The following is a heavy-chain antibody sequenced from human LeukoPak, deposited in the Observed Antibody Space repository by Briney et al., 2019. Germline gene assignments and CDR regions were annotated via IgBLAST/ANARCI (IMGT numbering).Heavy chain of an antibody. J-gene: IGHJ4*02. Sequence: SVKVCCKASGATFSSYAISWVRQAPGQGLEWMGGIIPIFGTANYEQKFQGRVTITADESTSTAYMKLSSLRSEDTALYYCARARDSNTQSDYWGQGTLVTVSS. CDR2: IIPIFGTA. V-gene: IGHV1-69*13. CDR1: GATFSSYA. D-gene: IGHD2-2*02. CDR3: ARARDSNTQSDY.